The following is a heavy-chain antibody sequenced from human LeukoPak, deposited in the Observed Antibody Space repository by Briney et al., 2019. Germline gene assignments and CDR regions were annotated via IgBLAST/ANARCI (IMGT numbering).Heavy chain of an antibody. J-gene: IGHJ4*02. Sequence: GGSLRLSCAASGFTFSSYAMSWVRQAPGKELEWVSAISGGGGSTYYADSVKGRFTISRDNSKNTLYLQMNSLRAEDTAVYHCAKIAVANSAFDYWGQGTLVTVSS. V-gene: IGHV3-23*01. CDR1: GFTFSSYA. CDR3: AKIAVANSAFDY. D-gene: IGHD6-19*01. CDR2: ISGGGGST.